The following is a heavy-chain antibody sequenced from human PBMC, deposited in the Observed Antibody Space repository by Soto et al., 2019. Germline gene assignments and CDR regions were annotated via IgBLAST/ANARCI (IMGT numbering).Heavy chain of an antibody. Sequence: QVQLVQSGAEVKKPGSSVKVSCKASGGTFSSYAISWVRQAPGQGLEWMGGIIPIFGTANYAQKVQGRVTITADESTSTAYMELSSLTSEDTAVYYCARENSERADTMIHHYYYYGMDVWGHGTTVTVSS. CDR2: IIPIFGTA. J-gene: IGHJ6*01. CDR1: GGTFSSYA. V-gene: IGHV1-69*01. CDR3: ARENSERADTMIHHYYYYGMDV. D-gene: IGHD3-22*01.